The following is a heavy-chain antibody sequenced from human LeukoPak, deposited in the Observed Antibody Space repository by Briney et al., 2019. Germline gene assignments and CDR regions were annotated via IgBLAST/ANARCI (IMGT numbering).Heavy chain of an antibody. CDR3: ARDLSGGTFDY. J-gene: IGHJ4*02. V-gene: IGHV4-38-2*02. D-gene: IGHD1-1*01. CDR1: AYSISSSYY. Sequence: PSETLSLTCAVSAYSISSSYYWGWIRRAPGKGLEWIGNIHHTGTTYYNPSLKSRVTISLDASKNQFSLRLPSVTAADTAVYYCARDLSGGTFDYWGQGTLVTVSS. CDR2: IHHTGTT.